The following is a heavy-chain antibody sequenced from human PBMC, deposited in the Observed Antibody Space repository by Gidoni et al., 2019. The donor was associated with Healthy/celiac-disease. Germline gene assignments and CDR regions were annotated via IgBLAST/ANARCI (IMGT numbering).Heavy chain of an antibody. V-gene: IGHV4-59*01. CDR2: IYYSGSP. CDR3: ARGADYDFWSGYDYYYYYYMDV. D-gene: IGHD3-3*01. Sequence: QVQLQESGPGLVKPSETLSLTCTVSGGSISSYYWSWFRQPPGKGLEWIGYIYYSGSPNYNPSLKSLVTISVDTSKNQFSLKLSSVTAADTAVYYCARGADYDFWSGYDYYYYYYMDVWGKGTTVTVSS. J-gene: IGHJ6*03. CDR1: GGSISSYY.